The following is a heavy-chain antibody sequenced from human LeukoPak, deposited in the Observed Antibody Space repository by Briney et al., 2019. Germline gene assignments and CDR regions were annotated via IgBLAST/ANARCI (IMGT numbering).Heavy chain of an antibody. CDR1: GLSFTNYA. J-gene: IGHJ4*02. CDR2: LTGYGGA. V-gene: IGHV3-23*01. CDR3: AKNNWNDMPFVDY. Sequence: GGSLRLSCEASGLSFTNYAMMWVRQAPGKGLQWISTLTGYGGAYYADSGEGRFIISRDISKNTMFLQMYGLRAEDTAVYYCAKNNWNDMPFVDYWGQGTLVTVSS. D-gene: IGHD1-20*01.